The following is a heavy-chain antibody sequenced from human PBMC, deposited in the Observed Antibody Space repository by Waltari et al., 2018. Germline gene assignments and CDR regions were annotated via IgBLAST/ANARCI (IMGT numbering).Heavy chain of an antibody. CDR2: IYHSGST. V-gene: IGHV4-38-2*01. Sequence: QVQLQESGPGLVKPSETLSLTCAVSGYSISSGYYWGWIRQPPGKGLEWIGSIYHSGSTYDNPSLKSRVTISVDTSKNQFSLKLSSVTAADTAVYYCARSLDSTALYYGMDVWGQGTTVTVSS. CDR3: ARSLDSTALYYGMDV. J-gene: IGHJ6*02. D-gene: IGHD3-16*01. CDR1: GYSISSGYY.